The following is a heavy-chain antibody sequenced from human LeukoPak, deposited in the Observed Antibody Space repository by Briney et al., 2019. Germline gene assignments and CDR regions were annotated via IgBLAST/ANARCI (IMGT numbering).Heavy chain of an antibody. D-gene: IGHD4-23*01. Sequence: ASVKVSCKASGYTFTSSAMQWVRQARGQRLEWIGWIVVGSGNTNYAQKFQERVTITRDMSTSTAYMELSSLRSEDTAVYYCAAVPHGVVTPIRFDYWGQGTLVTVSS. V-gene: IGHV1-58*02. J-gene: IGHJ4*02. CDR1: GYTFTSSA. CDR3: AAVPHGVVTPIRFDY. CDR2: IVVGSGNT.